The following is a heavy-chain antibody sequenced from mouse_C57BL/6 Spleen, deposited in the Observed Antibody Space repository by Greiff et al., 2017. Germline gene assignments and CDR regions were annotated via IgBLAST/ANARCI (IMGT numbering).Heavy chain of an antibody. CDR1: GYSITSGYY. CDR3: ARGGYDYDPFWFAY. V-gene: IGHV3-6*01. J-gene: IGHJ3*01. CDR2: ISYDGSN. D-gene: IGHD2-4*01. Sequence: EVKLQESGPGLVKPSQSLSLTCSVTGYSITSGYYWNWIRQFPGNKLEWMGYISYDGSNNYNPSLKNRISITRDTSKNQFFLKLNSVTTEDTATYYCARGGYDYDPFWFAYWGQGTLVTVSA.